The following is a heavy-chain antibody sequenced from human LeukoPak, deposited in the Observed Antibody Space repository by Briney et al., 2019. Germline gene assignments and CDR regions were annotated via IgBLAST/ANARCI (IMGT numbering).Heavy chain of an antibody. V-gene: IGHV3-43*02. J-gene: IGHJ4*02. Sequence: PGGSLRLSCAASGFSFDDYGMLWVRQGPGKGLEWVSLISGDGGSTYYGDSVKGRFTISRDNSKNSLYLEMNSLKIEDTGLYYCAKDKGDGKYVDYWGQGTLVTVSS. D-gene: IGHD5-24*01. CDR1: GFSFDDYG. CDR2: ISGDGGST. CDR3: AKDKGDGKYVDY.